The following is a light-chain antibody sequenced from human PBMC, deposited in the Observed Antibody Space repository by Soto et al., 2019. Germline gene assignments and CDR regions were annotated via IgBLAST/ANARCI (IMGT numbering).Light chain of an antibody. CDR1: QSVSNNY. CDR2: GAS. Sequence: EIVLTQSPGTLSLSPGERATLSCRASQSVSNNYLAWYQQKPGQAPRLLIYGASNRATGIPDRCSGSGSGTEFTLTISRLQSEDFAFFYCQQYDGWPRTFGQGTRLEIK. J-gene: IGKJ5*01. V-gene: IGKV3-20*01. CDR3: QQYDGWPRT.